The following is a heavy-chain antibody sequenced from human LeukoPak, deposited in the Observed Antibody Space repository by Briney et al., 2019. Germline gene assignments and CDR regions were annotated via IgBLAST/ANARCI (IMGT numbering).Heavy chain of an antibody. CDR3: ARDLGFAGYHGYYYYYMDV. V-gene: IGHV1-18*01. CDR1: GYTFTSYG. Sequence: ASVKVSCKASGYTFTSYGISWVRQAPGQGLEWMGWISAYNGNTNYAQKLQGRVTMTTDTSTSTAYMELRSLRSDDTAVYYCARDLGFAGYHGYYYYYMDVWGKGTTVTISS. D-gene: IGHD3-10*01. J-gene: IGHJ6*03. CDR2: ISAYNGNT.